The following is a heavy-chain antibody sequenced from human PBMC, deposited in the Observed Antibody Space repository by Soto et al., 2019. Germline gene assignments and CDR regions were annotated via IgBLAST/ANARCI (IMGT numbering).Heavy chain of an antibody. Sequence: QVQLVQSGAEGKKPGSSVKVSCKTSGYTFTSYYMHWLRQATGQGLARMGIIDPSDGSTSYAQHFQGRVNMTRDTSITTVYMEMSSLRSEDTAINYWARDQGGYYDTSGYIHLWLLGYFGYGGQGTLVTVSS. D-gene: IGHD3-22*01. J-gene: IGHJ4*02. CDR3: ARDQGGYYDTSGYIHLWLLGYFGY. V-gene: IGHV1-46*01. CDR2: IDPSDGST. CDR1: GYTFTSYY.